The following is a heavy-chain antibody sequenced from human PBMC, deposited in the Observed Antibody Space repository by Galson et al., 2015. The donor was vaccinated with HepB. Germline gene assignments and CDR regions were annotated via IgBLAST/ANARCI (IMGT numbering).Heavy chain of an antibody. CDR3: ARDRYSHNLDAEY. V-gene: IGHV4-39*02. CDR1: GDSISSSNYY. D-gene: IGHD3/OR15-3a*01. CDR2: IYHRGDT. Sequence: ETLSLTCTVSGDSISSSNYYWAWIRQPPGKGLEWIATIYHRGDTYSNPSLQHRVTISIDTSRNEFYLKVKSGTAADPAVYYCARDRYSHNLDAEYWGQGNLVTVSS. J-gene: IGHJ4*02.